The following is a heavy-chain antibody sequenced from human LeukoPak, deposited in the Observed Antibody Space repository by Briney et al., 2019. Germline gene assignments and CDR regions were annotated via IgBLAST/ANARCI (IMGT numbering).Heavy chain of an antibody. V-gene: IGHV3-66*02. CDR2: IYSGGST. D-gene: IGHD1-26*01. Sequence: GGSLRLSCAASGFTVSSNYMSWVRQAPGKGLEWVSVIYSGGSTYYADSLKGRFTISRDNSKNTLYLQMNSLRAEDTAVYYCARVFSYREGAFDIWGQGTMVTVSS. CDR1: GFTVSSNY. J-gene: IGHJ3*02. CDR3: ARVFSYREGAFDI.